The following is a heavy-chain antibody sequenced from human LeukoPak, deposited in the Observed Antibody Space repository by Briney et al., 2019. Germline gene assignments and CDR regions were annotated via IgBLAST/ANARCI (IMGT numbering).Heavy chain of an antibody. CDR1: GFTFRNYA. CDR3: ARDLFYYGSGAWY. Sequence: GRSLRLSCAASGFTFRNYAMNWARQFPAKGLNGLAVISSDESNKYYADSVKGRFTISRDNSKNTLYLQMNSLRAEDTAVYYCARDLFYYGSGAWYWGQGTLVTVSS. D-gene: IGHD3-10*01. V-gene: IGHV3-30*03. J-gene: IGHJ4*02. CDR2: ISSDESNK.